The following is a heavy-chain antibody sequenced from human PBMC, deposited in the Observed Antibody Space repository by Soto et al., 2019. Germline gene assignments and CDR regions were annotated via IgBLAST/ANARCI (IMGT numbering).Heavy chain of an antibody. CDR1: GYTFIAYG. CDR2: ISAYNGNT. V-gene: IGHV1-18*04. Sequence: QVPLVQSAAEVKKPGASVKVSRKASGYTFIAYGISWVRQAPGQGFEWMGWISAYNGNTKYAQKFQDRVTVTMDTSTNTAFMELTNLRSDDTAVYYCAKDESPFYGYLDYLGQGTLCSVSS. J-gene: IGHJ4*02. CDR3: AKDESPFYGYLDY. D-gene: IGHD5-18*01.